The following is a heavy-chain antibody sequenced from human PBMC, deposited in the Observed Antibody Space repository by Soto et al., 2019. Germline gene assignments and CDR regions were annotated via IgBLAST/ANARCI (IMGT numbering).Heavy chain of an antibody. Sequence: EVQLVESGGGLVQPGGSLRLSCAASGFTFSNYWMNWVRQAPGKGLVWVSRIKSDGSSTNYADSVKGRFTSSRDNAKNTLYLQLNSLRVEDTAVYYCARGNYGMDVWGQGTTVTVSS. J-gene: IGHJ6*02. CDR1: GFTFSNYW. CDR3: ARGNYGMDV. CDR2: IKSDGSST. V-gene: IGHV3-74*01.